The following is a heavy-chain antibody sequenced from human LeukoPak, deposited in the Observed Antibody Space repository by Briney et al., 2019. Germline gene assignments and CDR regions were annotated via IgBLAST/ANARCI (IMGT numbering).Heavy chain of an antibody. CDR2: IAGRYSGT. V-gene: IGHV3-23*01. J-gene: IGHJ4*02. CDR1: GFIFSNYA. Sequence: GGSLRLSCAASGFIFSNYAMSWLRQAPGKGLGWVTAIAGRYSGTYYADSVRRRFTVSRDDPTNTLYLQMNTLRAEDTAVYYCAKWGDYDILTGYYDSDYWGQGTLVTVSS. D-gene: IGHD3-9*01. CDR3: AKWGDYDILTGYYDSDY.